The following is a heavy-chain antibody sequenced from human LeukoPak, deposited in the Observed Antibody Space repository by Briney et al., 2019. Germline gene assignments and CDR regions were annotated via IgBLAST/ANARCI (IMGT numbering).Heavy chain of an antibody. CDR2: IKQDGSEK. V-gene: IGHV3-7*03. CDR3: TRHTTGFVNP. Sequence: GGSLGLSCAASGFTFSSYWMSWVRQAPGKGLEWVANIKQDGSEKYYVDSVKGRFTISRDNAKNSLYLQMNSLKTEDTAVYYCTRHTTGFVNPWGQGTLVTVSS. D-gene: IGHD4-11*01. CDR1: GFTFSSYW. J-gene: IGHJ5*02.